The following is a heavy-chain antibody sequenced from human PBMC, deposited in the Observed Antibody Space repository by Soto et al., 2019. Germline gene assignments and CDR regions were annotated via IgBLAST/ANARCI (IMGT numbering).Heavy chain of an antibody. V-gene: IGHV4-59*01. Sequence: SETLSLTCTVSGGSISSYYWSWIRQPPGKGLEWIGYIYYSGSTNYNPSLKSRVTISVDTSKNQFSLKLSSVTAADTAVYYCARGGYSYGYPYGYGMDVWGQGTTVTVSS. CDR1: GGSISSYY. CDR2: IYYSGST. J-gene: IGHJ6*02. CDR3: ARGGYSYGYPYGYGMDV. D-gene: IGHD5-18*01.